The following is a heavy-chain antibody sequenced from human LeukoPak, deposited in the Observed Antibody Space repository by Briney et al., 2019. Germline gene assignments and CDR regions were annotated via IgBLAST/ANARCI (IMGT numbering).Heavy chain of an antibody. D-gene: IGHD1-26*01. V-gene: IGHV1-18*01. CDR1: GYTFTSYG. CDR2: ISAYNGNT. Sequence: ASVKVSCKASGYTFTSYGISWVRQAPGQGLEWMGWISAYNGNTNYAQKLQGRVTMTTDTSTSTAYMELRSLRSDDTAVYYCAREGYSGSDSWEQRFDLWGRGTLVTVSS. CDR3: AREGYSGSDSWEQRFDL. J-gene: IGHJ2*01.